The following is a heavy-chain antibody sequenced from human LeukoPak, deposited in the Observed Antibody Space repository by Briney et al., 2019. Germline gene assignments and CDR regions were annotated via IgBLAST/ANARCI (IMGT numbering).Heavy chain of an antibody. J-gene: IGHJ5*02. CDR1: GGSFSGYY. CDR2: INHSGST. Sequence: PSETLSLTCAVYGGSFSGYYWSWIRQPPGKGLEWIGEINHSGSTNYNPSLKSRVTISVDTSKNQFSLELSSVTAADTAVYYCARGRRSYYDILTGYYYNWFDPWGQGTLVTVSS. CDR3: ARGRRSYYDILTGYYYNWFDP. V-gene: IGHV4-34*01. D-gene: IGHD3-9*01.